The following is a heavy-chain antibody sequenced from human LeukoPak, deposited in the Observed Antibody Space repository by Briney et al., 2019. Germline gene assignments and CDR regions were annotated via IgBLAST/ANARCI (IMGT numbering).Heavy chain of an antibody. V-gene: IGHV3-20*04. D-gene: IGHD3-10*01. Sequence: GGSLRLSCAASGFTFDDYGMSWVRQALGKGLEWVSGINWNGGSTGYADSVKGRFTISRDNAKNSLYLQMNSLRAEDTALYYCARDFLLWFGETLTGNYVDVWGKGTTVTVSS. CDR3: ARDFLLWFGETLTGNYVDV. J-gene: IGHJ6*03. CDR1: GFTFDDYG. CDR2: INWNGGST.